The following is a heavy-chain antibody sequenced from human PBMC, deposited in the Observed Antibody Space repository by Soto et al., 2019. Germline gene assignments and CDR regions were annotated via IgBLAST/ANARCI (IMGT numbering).Heavy chain of an antibody. D-gene: IGHD6-19*01. CDR1: GFKFDDYA. CDR3: ARVYSSGWYGEPYDA. V-gene: IGHV3-9*01. J-gene: IGHJ3*01. Sequence: EVQLVESGGNLARPGESLRLSCAASGFKFDDYAFHWVRHAPGKGPSWVSGINWNGAYSGYADSVKGRFTISRDNAGNSVYLQMDSLRPEDTALYYCARVYSSGWYGEPYDAWGQGTMVTVSS. CDR2: INWNGAYS.